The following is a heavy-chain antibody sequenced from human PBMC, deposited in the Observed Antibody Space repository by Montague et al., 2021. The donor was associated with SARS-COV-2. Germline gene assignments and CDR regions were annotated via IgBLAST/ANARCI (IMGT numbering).Heavy chain of an antibody. Sequence: SETLSLTCTVSGVSISSAHYSWVCVRQTPGKGLEWIGSIFYDGTSRPNPSLNSRVTISVDTSKSQLSLRLSSVTAADTAVYFCARQKAWNVAPYYFDYWGKGTVATVFS. D-gene: IGHD1-1*01. CDR1: GVSISSAHYS. V-gene: IGHV4-39*01. J-gene: IGHJ4*02. CDR3: ARQKAWNVAPYYFDY. CDR2: IFYDGTS.